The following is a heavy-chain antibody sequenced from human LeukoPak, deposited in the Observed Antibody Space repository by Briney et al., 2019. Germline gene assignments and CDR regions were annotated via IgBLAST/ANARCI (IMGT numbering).Heavy chain of an antibody. Sequence: PGGSLRLSCAASGFTFSSYAMSWVRQAPGKGLEWVSTIRGSGHSTYYADSVKGRFTISRDNSKNTLYLQMNSLRAEDTAVYYCAKEDGITIFGVDYYYGMDVWGQGTTVTVSS. V-gene: IGHV3-23*01. CDR2: IRGSGHST. J-gene: IGHJ6*02. D-gene: IGHD3-3*01. CDR1: GFTFSSYA. CDR3: AKEDGITIFGVDYYYGMDV.